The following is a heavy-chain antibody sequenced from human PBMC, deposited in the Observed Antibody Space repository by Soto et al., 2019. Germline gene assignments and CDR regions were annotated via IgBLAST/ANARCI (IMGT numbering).Heavy chain of an antibody. J-gene: IGHJ3*02. D-gene: IGHD3-22*01. V-gene: IGHV1-3*01. CDR3: ARGGDYYDSSGYYRDAFDI. CDR1: GYTFTSYA. CDR2: INAGNGNT. Sequence: ASVKVSCKASGYTFTSYAMHWVRQAPGQRLEWMGWINAGNGNTKYSQKFQGRVTITRDTSASTAYMELSSLRSEDTAVYYCARGGDYYDSSGYYRDAFDIWGQGTMVTVSS.